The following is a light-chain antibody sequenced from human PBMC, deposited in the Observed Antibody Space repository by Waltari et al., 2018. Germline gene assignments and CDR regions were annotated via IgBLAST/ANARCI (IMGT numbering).Light chain of an antibody. CDR1: QTLSSTY. CDR3: QQLNSFPRT. V-gene: IGKV3-20*01. J-gene: IGKJ1*01. CDR2: GAT. Sequence: EIVLTQSPGTLSLSPGQTATLSCRSSQTLSSTYLAWFQQKPGQAPRLLLYGATKRATGIPNRFSGSATGTDFTLTITSLEPEDSATYFCQQLNSFPRTFGQGTKVEIK.